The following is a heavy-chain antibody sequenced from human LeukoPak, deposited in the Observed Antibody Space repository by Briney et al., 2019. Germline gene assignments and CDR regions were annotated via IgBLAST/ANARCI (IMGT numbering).Heavy chain of an antibody. CDR1: GGSISSYY. V-gene: IGHV4-59*08. Sequence: SSETLSLTCTVSGGSISSYYWSWIRQPPGKGLEWIGYIYYSGSTNYNPSLKSRVTISGDTSKSQFSLRLTSVTAADTAVYYCAGTSSGYYSTDYWGQGTLVTVSS. D-gene: IGHD5-12*01. J-gene: IGHJ4*02. CDR2: IYYSGST. CDR3: AGTSSGYYSTDY.